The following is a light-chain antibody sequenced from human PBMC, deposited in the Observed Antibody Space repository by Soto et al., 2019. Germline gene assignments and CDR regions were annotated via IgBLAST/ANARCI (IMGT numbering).Light chain of an antibody. CDR3: AAWDDSLNGPV. J-gene: IGLJ1*01. V-gene: IGLV1-44*01. Sequence: QAVVTQPPSSSGTPGQRVTICCCGGSSNIGSSPVNWYQQLPGTAPKLLIHSNDRRPSGVPDRFSGSKSGTSASLAISGLQSEDAADYYCAAWDDSLNGPVFGTGTKLTVL. CDR2: SND. CDR1: SSNIGSSP.